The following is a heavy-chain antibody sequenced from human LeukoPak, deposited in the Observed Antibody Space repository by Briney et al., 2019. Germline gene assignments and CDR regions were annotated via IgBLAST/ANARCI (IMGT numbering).Heavy chain of an antibody. Sequence: PSQTLSLTCTVSGGSISSGGYYWSWIRQHPGKGLEWIGYIYYSGSTYYNPSLKSRVTISVDTSKNQFSLKLSSVTAADTAVYYCARDLFGELLSGMDVWGQGTTVTVSS. D-gene: IGHD3-10*02. CDR2: IYYSGST. J-gene: IGHJ6*02. CDR1: GGSISSGGYY. CDR3: ARDLFGELLSGMDV. V-gene: IGHV4-31*03.